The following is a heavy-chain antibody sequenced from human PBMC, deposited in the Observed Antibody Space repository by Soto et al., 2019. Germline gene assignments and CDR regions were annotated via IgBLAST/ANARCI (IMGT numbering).Heavy chain of an antibody. V-gene: IGHV1-58*01. J-gene: IGHJ3*02. CDR1: GFTFTSSA. Sequence: SVKVSCKASGFTFTSSAVQWVRQARGQRLEWIGWIVVGSGNTNYAQKFQERVTITRDMSTSTAYRELSSLSSEDTAVYYCAADLDGMLLGLGAFDIWGQGTMVTVSS. CDR3: AADLDGMLLGLGAFDI. CDR2: IVVGSGNT. D-gene: IGHD3-16*01.